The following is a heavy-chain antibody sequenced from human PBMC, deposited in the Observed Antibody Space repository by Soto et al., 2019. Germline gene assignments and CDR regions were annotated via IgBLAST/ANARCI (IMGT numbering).Heavy chain of an antibody. CDR3: ARLETRGSSARLDY. CDR2: IPYDGSSQ. D-gene: IGHD3-3*01. CDR1: GFTFSTST. V-gene: IGHV3-30-3*01. J-gene: IGHJ4*02. Sequence: QVHLVESGGGVVQPGRSLRLSCAASGFTFSTSTMHWVRQAPGKGLEWVAVIPYDGSSQYYADSVKGRFTISRDNSKNTPYLQVNNLRPEDTAIYYCARLETRGSSARLDYWGQGTLVTVSS.